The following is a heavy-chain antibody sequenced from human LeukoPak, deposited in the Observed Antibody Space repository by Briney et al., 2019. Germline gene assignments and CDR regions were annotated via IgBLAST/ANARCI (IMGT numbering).Heavy chain of an antibody. CDR2: INPNSGGT. Sequence: VASVKVSCKASGYTFTGYYMHWVRQAPGQGLEWMGWINPNSGGTNYAQKFQGRVTMTRDTSISTAYMELSRLRSDGTAVYYCAREDVDDGLDYWGQGTLVTVSS. CDR3: AREDVDDGLDY. CDR1: GYTFTGYY. D-gene: IGHD1-1*01. V-gene: IGHV1-2*02. J-gene: IGHJ4*02.